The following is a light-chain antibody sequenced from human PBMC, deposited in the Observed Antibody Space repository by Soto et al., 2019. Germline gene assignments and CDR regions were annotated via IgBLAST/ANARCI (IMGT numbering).Light chain of an antibody. V-gene: IGKV3-20*01. CDR1: QSVTSNY. Sequence: EVVMTQSPATLSVSPGERATLSCRASQSVTSNYLAWYQQKPGQAPRLLMCGASTRATGIPDRFSGSGSGTDFTLTISRLEPEDFAVYFCQQYSRSPFTFGPGTKVDI. J-gene: IGKJ3*01. CDR2: GAS. CDR3: QQYSRSPFT.